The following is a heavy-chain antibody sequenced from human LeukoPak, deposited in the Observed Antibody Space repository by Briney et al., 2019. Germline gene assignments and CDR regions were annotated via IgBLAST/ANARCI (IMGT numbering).Heavy chain of an antibody. Sequence: GGSLRLSCAASGFTFSSYEMNWVRQAPGKGLDWVSYISSSDNTIYYADSVKGRFTISRDNAKNSLYLQMNSLRAEDTAVYYCARVINWVGGYWGQGTLVTVSS. CDR2: ISSSDNTI. J-gene: IGHJ4*02. CDR3: ARVINWVGGY. CDR1: GFTFSSYE. V-gene: IGHV3-48*03. D-gene: IGHD7-27*01.